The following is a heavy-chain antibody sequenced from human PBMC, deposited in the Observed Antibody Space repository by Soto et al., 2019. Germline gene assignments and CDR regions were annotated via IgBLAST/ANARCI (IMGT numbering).Heavy chain of an antibody. V-gene: IGHV1-69*06. CDR3: ARGRYYYDSSGYRRHYYDGMDV. D-gene: IGHD3-22*01. Sequence: QVQRVQSGAEVKKPGSSVKVSCKASGGTVSSYAISWVRQAPGHGLEWMGGIIPSFGTANYAQKFQGRVTITADKSTSTAYMELSSLRSEDTAVYYCARGRYYYDSSGYRRHYYDGMDVWGQGTTVTVSS. CDR2: IIPSFGTA. CDR1: GGTVSSYA. J-gene: IGHJ6*02.